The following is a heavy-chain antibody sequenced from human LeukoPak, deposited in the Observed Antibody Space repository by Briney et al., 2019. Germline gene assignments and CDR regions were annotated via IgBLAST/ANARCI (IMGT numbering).Heavy chain of an antibody. J-gene: IGHJ4*02. CDR2: TSYDGSKE. V-gene: IGHV3-30*18. Sequence: QPGGSLRLSCAASGFTFSSYWMSWVRQAPGKGLEWVALTSYDGSKEFYADSVKGRITISRDNSKNTLYLQMNSLRPEDTAVYYCAKDHEKYSYDYYCDYWGQGTLVTVSS. CDR3: AKDHEKYSYDYYCDY. CDR1: GFTFSSYW. D-gene: IGHD5-18*01.